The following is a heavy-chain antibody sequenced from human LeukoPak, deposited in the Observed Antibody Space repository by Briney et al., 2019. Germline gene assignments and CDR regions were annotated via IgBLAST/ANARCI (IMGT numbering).Heavy chain of an antibody. J-gene: IGHJ4*02. V-gene: IGHV3-23*01. D-gene: IGHD3-3*01. Sequence: GGSLRLSCAASGFTFSNYAMSWVRQAPGKGLEWVSAISGSNDDTFYADSVKGRFTLSRDNSKNTLYLQMNGPRAEDTAVYYCGSHFGVGYDFDYWGQGTLVTVSS. CDR3: GSHFGVGYDFDY. CDR2: ISGSNDDT. CDR1: GFTFSNYA.